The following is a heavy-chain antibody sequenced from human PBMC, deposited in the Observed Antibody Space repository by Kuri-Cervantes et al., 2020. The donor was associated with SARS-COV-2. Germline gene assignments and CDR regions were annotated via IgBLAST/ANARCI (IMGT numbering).Heavy chain of an antibody. Sequence: GGSLRLSCAASGFTFSSYAMSWVRQAPGKGLEWVSAISGSGGSTYYADSVKGRFTISRDNSKNTLYLQMNSLRAEDTAVYYCAKEGYDFWSGGKCAPLDYWGQGTLVTVSS. CDR1: GFTFSSYA. CDR2: ISGSGGST. CDR3: AKEGYDFWSGGKCAPLDY. J-gene: IGHJ4*02. V-gene: IGHV3-23*01. D-gene: IGHD3-3*01.